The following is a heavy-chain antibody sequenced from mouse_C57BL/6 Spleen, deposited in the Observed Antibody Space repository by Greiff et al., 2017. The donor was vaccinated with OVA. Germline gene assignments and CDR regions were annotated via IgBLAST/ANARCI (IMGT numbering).Heavy chain of an antibody. CDR2: IRSKSNNYAT. Sequence: EVQVVESGGGLVQPKGSLKLSCAASGFSFNTYAMNWVRQAPGKGLEWVARIRSKSNNYATYYADSVKDRFTISRDDSESMLYLQMNNLKTEDTAMYYCVGGYPWFAYWGQGTLVTVSA. V-gene: IGHV10-1*01. CDR1: GFSFNTYA. J-gene: IGHJ3*01. D-gene: IGHD2-2*01. CDR3: VGGYPWFAY.